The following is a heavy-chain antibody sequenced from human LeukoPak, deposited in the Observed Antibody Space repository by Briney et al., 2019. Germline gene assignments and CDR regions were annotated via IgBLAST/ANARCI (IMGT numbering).Heavy chain of an antibody. CDR2: IKQDGSEK. V-gene: IGHV3-7*01. Sequence: GGSLRLSCAASGFTFSGSAMHWVRQAPGKGLEWVANIKQDGSEKYYVDSVKGRFTISRDNAKNSLYLQMNSLRAEDTAVYYCARVATMIVVVITSMNYYYYMDVWGKGTAVTVSS. J-gene: IGHJ6*03. CDR3: ARVATMIVVVITSMNYYYYMDV. D-gene: IGHD3-22*01. CDR1: GFTFSGSA.